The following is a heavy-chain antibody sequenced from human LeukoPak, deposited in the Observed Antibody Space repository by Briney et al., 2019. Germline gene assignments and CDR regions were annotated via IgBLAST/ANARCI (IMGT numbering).Heavy chain of an antibody. J-gene: IGHJ3*02. CDR3: ARIGVGAFDI. Sequence: PSETLSLTCTVSGGSISSSSYYWGWIRQPPGKGLEWIGSIYYSGSTYYNPSLKSRVTISVDTSKNQFSLKLSSVTAADTAVYYCARIGVGAFDIWGQGTMVTVSS. V-gene: IGHV4-39*01. CDR1: GGSISSSSYY. CDR2: IYYSGST.